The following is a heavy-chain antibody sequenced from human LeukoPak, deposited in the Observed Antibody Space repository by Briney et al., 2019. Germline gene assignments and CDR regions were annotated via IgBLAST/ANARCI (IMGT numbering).Heavy chain of an antibody. D-gene: IGHD5-18*01. CDR1: GDSIRGNDW. V-gene: IGHV4-4*02. CDR2: IYYSGST. CDR3: ARDTRAYNYGLDY. Sequence: PSGTLSLTCAVSGDSIRGNDWWSWVRQPPGKGLEWIGYIYYSGSTNYNPSLKSRVTISLHTSKNQFSLTLSSVTAADTAVYYCARDTRAYNYGLDYWGQGTLVTVSS. J-gene: IGHJ4*02.